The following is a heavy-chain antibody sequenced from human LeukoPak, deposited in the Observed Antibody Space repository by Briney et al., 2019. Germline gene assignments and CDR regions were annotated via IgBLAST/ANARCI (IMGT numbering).Heavy chain of an antibody. CDR2: INHSGST. J-gene: IGHJ4*02. CDR1: GGSFSGYY. CDR3: ARAGGYYDSSTLDY. V-gene: IGHV4-34*01. D-gene: IGHD3-22*01. Sequence: PSETLSLTCAVYGGSFSGYYWSWIRQPPGKGLEWIGEINHSGSTNYNPSLKSRVTISVDTSKNQFSLKLSSVTAADTAVYYCARAGGYYDSSTLDYWGQGTLITVSS.